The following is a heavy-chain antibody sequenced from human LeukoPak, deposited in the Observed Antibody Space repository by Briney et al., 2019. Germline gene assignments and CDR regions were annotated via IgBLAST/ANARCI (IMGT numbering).Heavy chain of an antibody. CDR3: TRHLSSGWSMTAGLPSYYYYYMDV. CDR2: IRSKANSYAT. V-gene: IGHV3-73*01. Sequence: GGSLRLSCAASGFTFSGSAMHWVRQASGKGLEWVGRIRSKANSYATAYAASVKGRFTISRDGSKNTAYLQINRLKTEDTAVYYCTRHLSSGWSMTAGLPSYYYYYMDVWGKGTTVTVSS. CDR1: GFTFSGSA. J-gene: IGHJ6*03. D-gene: IGHD6-19*01.